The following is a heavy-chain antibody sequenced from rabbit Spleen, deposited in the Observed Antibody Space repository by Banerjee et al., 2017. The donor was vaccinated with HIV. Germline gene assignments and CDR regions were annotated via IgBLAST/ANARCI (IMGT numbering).Heavy chain of an antibody. Sequence: QQQLKETGGGLVQPGGSLTLSCKASGFSLSTNEFNWVRQAPGKGLEYIGWISTFGSAYYANWVNGRFTISSDNAQNTVGLQLNSLTAADTATYFCATCDSNIYRAFNLWGQGTLVTVS. CDR3: ATCDSNIYRAFNL. CDR2: ISTFGSA. V-gene: IGHV1S29*01. J-gene: IGHJ4*01. CDR1: GFSLSTNE. D-gene: IGHD4-1*01.